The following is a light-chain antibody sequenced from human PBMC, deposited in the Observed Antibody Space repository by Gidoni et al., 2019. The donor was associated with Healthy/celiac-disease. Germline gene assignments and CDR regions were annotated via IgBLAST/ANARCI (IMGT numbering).Light chain of an antibody. J-gene: IGKJ1*01. CDR3: QQNNEWPT. CDR2: GAT. CDR1: RGGSSE. V-gene: IGKV3-15*01. Sequence: PAPLSVSPGGRATPSSRTNRGGSSEVGWYQQKPDEAPRLLNDGATTRAASIAGRFSGSWSGTEFTLTSSRVQEEYFAHYYWQQNNEWPTFXQXTKVEIK.